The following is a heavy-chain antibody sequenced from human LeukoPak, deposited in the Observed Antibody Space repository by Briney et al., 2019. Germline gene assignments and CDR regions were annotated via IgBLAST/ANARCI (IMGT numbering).Heavy chain of an antibody. V-gene: IGHV1-8*03. CDR3: ARARGYCRSTSCYGNRADAFDI. CDR2: MYPNRGNK. CDR1: GYTFTRYD. D-gene: IGHD2-2*01. Sequence: ASVKVSCKASGYTFTRYDINWVRQATGQGLEWMGWMYPNRGNKGYAQKLQDRVTTTRDTSRSTAYMELSSLTSEDTVVYYCARARGYCRSTSCYGNRADAFDIWGQGTMVTVSS. J-gene: IGHJ3*02.